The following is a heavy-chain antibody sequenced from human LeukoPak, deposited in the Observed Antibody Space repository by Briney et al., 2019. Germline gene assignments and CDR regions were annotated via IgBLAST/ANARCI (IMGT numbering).Heavy chain of an antibody. D-gene: IGHD6-19*01. CDR3: ARDLSIAVAGTRFDY. Sequence: GESLRLSCAASGFTFSSYSMNWVRQAPGKGLEWVSSISSSSSYIYYADSVKGRFTVSRDNAKNSLYLQMNSLRAKDTAVYYCARDLSIAVAGTRFDYWGQGTLVTVSS. CDR2: ISSSSSYI. CDR1: GFTFSSYS. V-gene: IGHV3-21*01. J-gene: IGHJ4*02.